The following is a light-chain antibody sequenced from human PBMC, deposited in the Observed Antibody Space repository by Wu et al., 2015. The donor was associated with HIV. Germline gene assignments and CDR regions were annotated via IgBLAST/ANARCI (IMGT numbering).Light chain of an antibody. Sequence: XCRASQSVNHQHLAXYQQKPGQAPRLLIYXASNRATGIPDRFSGSGSGTDFTLTISRLEPEDFAVYYCQQYASSRTFGQGTKVEI. J-gene: IGKJ1*01. CDR3: QQYASSRT. CDR2: XAS. V-gene: IGKV3-20*01. CDR1: QSVNHQH.